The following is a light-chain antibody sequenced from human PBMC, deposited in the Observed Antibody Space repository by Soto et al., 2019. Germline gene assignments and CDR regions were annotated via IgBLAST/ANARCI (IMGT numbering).Light chain of an antibody. CDR3: QQYYSTPLST. V-gene: IGKV4-1*01. J-gene: IGKJ2*01. CDR2: WAS. Sequence: DIVMTQSPDSLAVSLGERATINCKSSQSVLYSSNNKNYLAWYQQKPGQPPKLLIYWASTRESGVPDRFSGSGSGTDFTLTISSLQAEAVAVYYCQQYYSTPLSTFGQGTKLEIK. CDR1: QSVLYSSNNKNY.